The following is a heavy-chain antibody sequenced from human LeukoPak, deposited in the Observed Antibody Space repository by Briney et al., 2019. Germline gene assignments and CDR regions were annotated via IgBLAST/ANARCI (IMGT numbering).Heavy chain of an antibody. CDR3: ANVFYYGMEV. V-gene: IGHV3-7*01. J-gene: IGHJ6*02. Sequence: GGSLRLSCAASGLIVSNYWMSWVRQAPGKGLEWVANIKQDGSEKYYVDSVKGRFTISRDNVKNSLYLQMNSLRAEDTAVYYCANVFYYGMEVWGQGTTVTVSS. CDR1: GLIVSNYW. D-gene: IGHD5/OR15-5a*01. CDR2: IKQDGSEK.